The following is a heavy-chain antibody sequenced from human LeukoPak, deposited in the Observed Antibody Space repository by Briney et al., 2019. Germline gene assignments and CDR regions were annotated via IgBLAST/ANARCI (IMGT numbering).Heavy chain of an antibody. CDR1: GGSISSYY. D-gene: IGHD5-12*01. V-gene: IGHV4-59*01. CDR3: AALSGNSHDAFDI. Sequence: SETLSLTCTVSGGSISSYYWSWIRQPPGKGLEWIGYIYYSGSTNYNPSLKSRVTISVDTSKNQFSLKLSSVTAADTAVYYCAALSGNSHDAFDIWGQGTMVTVSS. CDR2: IYYSGST. J-gene: IGHJ3*02.